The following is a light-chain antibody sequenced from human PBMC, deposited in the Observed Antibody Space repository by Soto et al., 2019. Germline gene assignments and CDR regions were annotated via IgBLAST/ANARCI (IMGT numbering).Light chain of an antibody. CDR3: NSYDKRVTAYV. CDR1: SSNIGSNT. Sequence: QSGLTQPPSASGTPGQRVTISCSGSSSNIGSNTVNWYQQLPGTAPKLLIYSNNQRPSGVPDRFSGSKSGTSASLAISGLQSEDEGHYFCNSYDKRVTAYVFGSAPKVAVL. CDR2: SNN. V-gene: IGLV1-44*01. J-gene: IGLJ1*01.